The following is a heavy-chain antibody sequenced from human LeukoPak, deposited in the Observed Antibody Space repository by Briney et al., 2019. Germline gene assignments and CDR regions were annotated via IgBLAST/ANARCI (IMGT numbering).Heavy chain of an antibody. V-gene: IGHV4-34*01. CDR1: GFTFSSYA. CDR2: INHSGST. D-gene: IGHD3-10*01. Sequence: GSLRLSCAASGFTFSSYAMSWIRQPPGKGLEWIGEINHSGSTNYNPSLKSRVTISVDTSKNQFSLKLSSVTAADTAVYYCASPMVRGVIRDAFDIWGQGTMVTVSS. CDR3: ASPMVRGVIRDAFDI. J-gene: IGHJ3*02.